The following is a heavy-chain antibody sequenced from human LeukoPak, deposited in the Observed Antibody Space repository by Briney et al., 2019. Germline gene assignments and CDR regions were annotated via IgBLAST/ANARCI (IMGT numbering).Heavy chain of an antibody. J-gene: IGHJ4*02. CDR3: AKEEKWLVLRYFDY. Sequence: GGSLRLSCAASGFTFSSYAMHWVRQAPGKGLEYVSAISSNGGSTYYANSVKGRFTISRDNSKNTLYLQMNSLRAEDTAVYYCAKEEKWLVLRYFDYWGQGTLVTVSS. CDR2: ISSNGGST. CDR1: GFTFSSYA. V-gene: IGHV3-64*01. D-gene: IGHD6-19*01.